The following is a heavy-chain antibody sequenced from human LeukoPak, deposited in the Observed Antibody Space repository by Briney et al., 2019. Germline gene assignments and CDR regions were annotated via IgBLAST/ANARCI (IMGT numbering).Heavy chain of an antibody. V-gene: IGHV1-18*01. Sequence: SVKVSCKASGYTFTSYGISWVRQAPGQGLEWMGWISAYNGNTNYAQKLQGRVTMTTDTSTSTAYMELRSLRSDDTAVYYCARLPQPGGSYDPVYFDYWAREPWSPSPQ. CDR2: ISAYNGNT. D-gene: IGHD1-26*01. CDR1: GYTFTSYG. J-gene: IGHJ4*02. CDR3: ARLPQPGGSYDPVYFDY.